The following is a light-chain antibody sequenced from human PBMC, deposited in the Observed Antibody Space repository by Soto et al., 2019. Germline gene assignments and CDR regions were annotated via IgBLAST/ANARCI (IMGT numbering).Light chain of an antibody. V-gene: IGKV1-39*01. CDR3: QQSYSAPPT. CDR2: GAS. J-gene: IGKJ1*01. Sequence: DIQMTQSPSSLSASVGDRVTITCRASQNINTYLIWYQQKLGKAPNLLIYGASSLQSEVPSRFSGSGSGTDFTLTISSLQPEDFAIYFCQQSYSAPPTFGQGTKVEI. CDR1: QNINTY.